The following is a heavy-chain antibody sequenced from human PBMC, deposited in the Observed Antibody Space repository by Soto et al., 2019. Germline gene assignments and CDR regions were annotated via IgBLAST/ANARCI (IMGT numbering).Heavy chain of an antibody. CDR3: ATEFWSGYYPDS. D-gene: IGHD3-3*01. CDR1: GYTFTSYY. V-gene: IGHV1-46*01. CDR2: INPSGGST. J-gene: IGHJ4*02. Sequence: ASVKVSCKACGYTFTSYYMHGVRQAPGQGLEWMGIINPSGGSTSYAQKFQGRVTMTRDTSTSTVYMELSSLRSEDTAVYYCATEFWSGYYPDSWGQANLGTVSS.